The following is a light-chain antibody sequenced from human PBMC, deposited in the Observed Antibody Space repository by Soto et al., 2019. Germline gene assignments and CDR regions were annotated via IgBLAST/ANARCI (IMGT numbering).Light chain of an antibody. Sequence: QSVLTQPASVSGSPGQSITISCTGTGSDVGGYDYVSWYQHHPGKAPKVMIYEVTNRPSGVSNRFSGSKSGNTASLTISGLLAEDEADYYCSSYTSSSTYVLGTGTKVNVL. V-gene: IGLV2-14*01. CDR1: GSDVGGYDY. CDR2: EVT. J-gene: IGLJ1*01. CDR3: SSYTSSSTYV.